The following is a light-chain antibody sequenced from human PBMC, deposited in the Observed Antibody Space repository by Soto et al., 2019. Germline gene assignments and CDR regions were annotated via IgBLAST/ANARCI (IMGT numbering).Light chain of an antibody. Sequence: QSVLTQPPSASGSPGQSVTISCTGTSGDIGGYDYVSWYQQRPGRAPKLMIYEVRYRPSGVSNRFSGSKSGNTASLTISGLQAEDEADYYCCSYTRSSNHYFFGSGTKVTVL. CDR3: CSYTRSSNHYF. CDR1: SGDIGGYDY. CDR2: EVR. J-gene: IGLJ1*01. V-gene: IGLV2-14*01.